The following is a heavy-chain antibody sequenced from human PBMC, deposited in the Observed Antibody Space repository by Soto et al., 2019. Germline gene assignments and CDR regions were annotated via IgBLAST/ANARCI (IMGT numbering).Heavy chain of an antibody. J-gene: IGHJ6*02. V-gene: IGHV3-11*06. D-gene: IGHD3-10*01. CDR2: ISSSSSYT. CDR1: VFTFSDYY. Sequence: GGSLRLSCAASVFTFSDYYMSWIRQAPGKGLEWVSYISSSSSYTNYADSVKGRFTISRDNAKDSLYLQMNNLRAGDTAVYYCARGLREVVRGVSSGMDVWGQGTTVTVSS. CDR3: ARGLREVVRGVSSGMDV.